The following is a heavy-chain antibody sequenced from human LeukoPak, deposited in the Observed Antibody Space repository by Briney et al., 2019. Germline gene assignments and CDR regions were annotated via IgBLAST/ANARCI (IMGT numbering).Heavy chain of an antibody. Sequence: SETLSLTCTVSGGYISSYYWSWIRQPPGKGLEWIGHIHYSENTKYNPSLKSRVTISGDTSKNQFSLKLSSVTAADTAVYYCARGDFRMAWLHWGQGTLVTVSS. V-gene: IGHV4-59*01. CDR3: ARGDFRMAWLH. D-gene: IGHD6-19*01. CDR1: GGYISSYY. CDR2: IHYSENT. J-gene: IGHJ4*02.